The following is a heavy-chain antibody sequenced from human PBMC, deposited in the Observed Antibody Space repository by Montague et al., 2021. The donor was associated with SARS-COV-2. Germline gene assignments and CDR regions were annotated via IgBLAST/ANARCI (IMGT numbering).Heavy chain of an antibody. D-gene: IGHD2-15*01. CDR1: GGSISSYY. CDR3: ARALYCSDGSCYPNWFYP. J-gene: IGHJ5*02. CDR2: IYYSGST. Sequence: SETLSLTCTVSGGSISSYYWSWIRQPPGKGLEWIGYIYYSGSTNYNPSLKSRVTISVDTSKNQFSLKLSSVPAADTAVYYCARALYCSDGSCYPNWFYPWGQRTLVTVSS. V-gene: IGHV4-59*12.